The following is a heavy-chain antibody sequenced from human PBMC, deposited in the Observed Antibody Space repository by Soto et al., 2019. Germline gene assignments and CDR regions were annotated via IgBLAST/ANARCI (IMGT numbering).Heavy chain of an antibody. CDR2: IIPIFGTA. Sequence: GASVKVSCKASGGTFSSYAISWVRQAPGQGLEWMGGIIPIFGTANYAQKFQGRVTITADESTSTAYMELSSLRSEDTAVYYCAAGALRRPVYYYELDYWGQGTLVTVSS. CDR1: GGTFSSYA. D-gene: IGHD3-16*01. J-gene: IGHJ4*02. CDR3: AAGALRRPVYYYELDY. V-gene: IGHV1-69*13.